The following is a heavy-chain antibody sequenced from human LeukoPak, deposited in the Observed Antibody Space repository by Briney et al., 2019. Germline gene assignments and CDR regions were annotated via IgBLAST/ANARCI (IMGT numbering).Heavy chain of an antibody. J-gene: IGHJ4*02. CDR2: IYHSGST. D-gene: IGHD3-10*01. CDR1: GYSISSGYY. V-gene: IGHV4-38-2*01. CDR3: ARQIWFGESGYDY. Sequence: PSETLSLTCAVSGYSISSGYYWGWIRQPPGKGLEWIGSIYHSGSTYYNPSLKSQVTISVDTSKNQFSLKLSSVTAADTAVYYCARQIWFGESGYDYWGQGTLVTVSS.